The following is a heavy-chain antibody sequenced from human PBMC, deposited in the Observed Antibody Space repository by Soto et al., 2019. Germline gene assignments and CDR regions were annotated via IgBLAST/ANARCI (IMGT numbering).Heavy chain of an antibody. J-gene: IGHJ4*02. V-gene: IGHV3-7*03. CDR2: LKPDGSEK. D-gene: IGHD6-19*01. Sequence: EVQLVQSGGGLVQPGGSLRLSCAAAGFTLSTYWMSWVRQAPGKGLEWVANLKPDGSEKYYGDSVKGRFTISRDDAENSLYLQMNSLRVEDTAMYYCTRGAAVAGIDYWGQGTLVTVSS. CDR1: GFTLSTYW. CDR3: TRGAAVAGIDY.